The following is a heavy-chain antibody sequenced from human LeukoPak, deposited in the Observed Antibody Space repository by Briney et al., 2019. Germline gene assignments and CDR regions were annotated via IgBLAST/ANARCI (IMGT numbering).Heavy chain of an antibody. CDR1: GGSFSGYY. V-gene: IGHV4-4*07. CDR2: IYTSGST. D-gene: IGHD4-23*01. Sequence: SETLSLTCAVYGGSFSGYYWSWIRQPAGKGLEWIGRIYTSGSTNYNPSLKSRVTVSVDTSKNQFSLKLSSVTAADTAVYYCARDDGGGNSPFDYWGQGTLVTVSS. CDR3: ARDDGGGNSPFDY. J-gene: IGHJ4*02.